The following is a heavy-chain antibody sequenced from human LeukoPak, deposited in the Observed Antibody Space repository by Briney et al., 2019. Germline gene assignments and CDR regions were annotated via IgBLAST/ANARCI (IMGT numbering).Heavy chain of an antibody. CDR1: GYTFTGYY. CDR3: ARVKVTVIAVAGYYFDY. Sequence: ASVKVSCKASGYTFTGYYMHWVRQAPGQGLEWMGWINPNSGGTNYAQKFQGRVTMTRDTSISTAYMELSRLRSDDRAVYYCARVKVTVIAVAGYYFDYWGQGTLVTVSS. V-gene: IGHV1-2*02. CDR2: INPNSGGT. J-gene: IGHJ4*02. D-gene: IGHD6-19*01.